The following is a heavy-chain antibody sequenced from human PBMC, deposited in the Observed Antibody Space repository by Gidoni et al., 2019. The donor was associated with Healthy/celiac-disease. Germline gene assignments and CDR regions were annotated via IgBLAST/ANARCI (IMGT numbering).Heavy chain of an antibody. D-gene: IGHD3-22*01. Sequence: QVQLVESGGGVVQPGSALRLSCAASGFPSSSYAMHWVRQAPGKGLEWVAVITYDGSNKYYEDAVKGRFTISRDNSKNTLYLQMNSLGAEDTAVYYCARGGHYDSSGYYYVNAFDIWGQGTMVTVSS. CDR3: ARGGHYDSSGYYYVNAFDI. CDR1: GFPSSSYA. J-gene: IGHJ3*02. CDR2: ITYDGSNK. V-gene: IGHV3-30-3*01.